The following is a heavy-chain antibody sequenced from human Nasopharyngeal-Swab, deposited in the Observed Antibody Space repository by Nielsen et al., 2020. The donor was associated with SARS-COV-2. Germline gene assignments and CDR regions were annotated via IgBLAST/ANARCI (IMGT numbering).Heavy chain of an antibody. Sequence: GGSLRLSCAASGFTFSGSAMHWVRQASGKGLEWVGRIKRKGNTYATAYAASAKGRFTISRDDSKNTAYLQMNSLKTEDTAVYYCTRAYCSSTACYPQFDPWGQGTLVTVSS. CDR1: GFTFSGSA. V-gene: IGHV3-73*01. D-gene: IGHD2-2*01. J-gene: IGHJ5*02. CDR2: IKRKGNTYAT. CDR3: TRAYCSSTACYPQFDP.